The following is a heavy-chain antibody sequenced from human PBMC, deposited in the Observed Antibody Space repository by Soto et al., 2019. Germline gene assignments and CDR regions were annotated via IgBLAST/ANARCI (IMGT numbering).Heavy chain of an antibody. CDR3: AKESISIVRGVIIHRWFDP. V-gene: IGHV3-23*01. D-gene: IGHD3-10*01. CDR1: GFTFSSYA. Sequence: EVQLLESGGGLVQPGGSLRLSCAASGFTFSSYAMSWVRQAPGKGLEWVSGISGSGGRTYYADSVKGRFTISRDNSKNNLYLQMNSLRAEDTAVYYCAKESISIVRGVIIHRWFDPWGEGTLVTVSS. J-gene: IGHJ5*02. CDR2: ISGSGGRT.